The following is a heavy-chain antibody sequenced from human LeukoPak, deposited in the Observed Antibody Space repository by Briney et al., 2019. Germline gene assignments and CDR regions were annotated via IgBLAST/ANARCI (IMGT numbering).Heavy chain of an antibody. Sequence: GGSLRLSCAASGFTFDDYGMSWVRQAPGKGLEWVSGINWNGGSTGYADSVKGRFTISRDNAKNSLYLQMNSLRAEDTALYYCARDGESGLSSNWPIYYYYMDVWGKGTTVTVSS. CDR1: GFTFDDYG. D-gene: IGHD6-13*01. V-gene: IGHV3-20*04. CDR2: INWNGGST. J-gene: IGHJ6*03. CDR3: ARDGESGLSSNWPIYYYYMDV.